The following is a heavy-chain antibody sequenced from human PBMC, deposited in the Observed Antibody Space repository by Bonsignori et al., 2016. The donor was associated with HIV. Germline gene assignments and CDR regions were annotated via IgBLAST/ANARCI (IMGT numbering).Heavy chain of an antibody. D-gene: IGHD1-7*01. V-gene: IGHV4-34*01. J-gene: IGHJ4*02. CDR3: ARGGGATAQGTAVDY. Sequence: RQAPGKGLEWIGEINHSGSTNYNPSLKSRVTISVDTSKNQFSLKLSSVTAADTAVYYCARGGGATAQGTAVDYWGQGTLVTVSS. CDR2: INHSGST.